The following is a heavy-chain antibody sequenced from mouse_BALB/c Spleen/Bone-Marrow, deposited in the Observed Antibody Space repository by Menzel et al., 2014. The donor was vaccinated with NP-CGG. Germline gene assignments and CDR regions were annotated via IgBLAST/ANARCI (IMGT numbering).Heavy chain of an antibody. V-gene: IGHV5-9-3*01. Sequence: EVQVVESGGGLVKPGGSLKLSCAASGFTFGSYAMSWVRQTPEKRLEWVATISSGGSYTYYPDSVKGRFTISRDNAKNTLYLQMSSLRSEDTAMYYCARFITSLVYFDYWGQGTTLTVSS. CDR1: GFTFGSYA. CDR2: ISSGGSYT. J-gene: IGHJ2*01. D-gene: IGHD1-1*01. CDR3: ARFITSLVYFDY.